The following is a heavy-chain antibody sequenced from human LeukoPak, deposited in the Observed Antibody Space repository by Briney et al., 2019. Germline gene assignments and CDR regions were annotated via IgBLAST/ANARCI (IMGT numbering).Heavy chain of an antibody. CDR3: ARDKGALHYYDSSGYYYPTYFDY. Sequence: GRSLRLSCAASGFTFSSYGMHWVRQAPGKGLEYVSAISSNGGSTYYADSVKGRFTISRDNSKNTLYLQMNSLRAEDTAVYYCARDKGALHYYDSSGYYYPTYFDYWGQGTLVTVSS. D-gene: IGHD3-22*01. V-gene: IGHV3-64*04. CDR1: GFTFSSYG. J-gene: IGHJ4*02. CDR2: ISSNGGST.